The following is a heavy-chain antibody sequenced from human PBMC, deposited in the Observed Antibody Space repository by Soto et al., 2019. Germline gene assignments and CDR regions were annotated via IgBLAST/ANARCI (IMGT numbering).Heavy chain of an antibody. J-gene: IGHJ4*02. CDR3: AKTAAASLNLYPDS. Sequence: PGGSLRLSCAATGFPFSSYAMSWVRQSPGKGLEWVSVISGSGGGTYYADSVKGRFTISRDKSKNKLYLQMNSLRVEDTAVFYCAKTAAASLNLYPDSWGQGTLVTVSS. D-gene: IGHD6-13*01. V-gene: IGHV3-23*01. CDR1: GFPFSSYA. CDR2: ISGSGGGT.